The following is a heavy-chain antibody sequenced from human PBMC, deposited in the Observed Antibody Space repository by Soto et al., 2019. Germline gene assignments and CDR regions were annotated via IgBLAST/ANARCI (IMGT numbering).Heavy chain of an antibody. CDR1: GFTFSSYA. CDR3: AKDRYPCSSSTCYLYYYYMDV. V-gene: IGHV3-23*01. Sequence: PGGSLRLSCAASGFTFSSYAMSWVRQAPGKGLEWVSVISGSGGSTYHADSVKGRFTISRDNSKNTLYLQMNSLRAEDTAVYYCAKDRYPCSSSTCYLYYYYMDVWGKGTAVTVSS. J-gene: IGHJ6*03. D-gene: IGHD2-2*01. CDR2: ISGSGGST.